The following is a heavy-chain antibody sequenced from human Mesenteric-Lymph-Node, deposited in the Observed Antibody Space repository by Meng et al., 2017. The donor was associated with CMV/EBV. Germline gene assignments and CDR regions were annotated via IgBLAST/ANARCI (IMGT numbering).Heavy chain of an antibody. V-gene: IGHV3-15*01. CDR2: IKSKTDGGTI. Sequence: GGSLRLSCEGSEIVLSNYWMSWVRQAPGKGLEWVGRIKSKTDGGTIDYAAPVKGRFTVSRDDSRNTLYLQMNTLKTEDTAVYYCTADPPGDSPYFDYWGQGTLVTVSS. CDR3: TADPPGDSPYFDY. CDR1: EIVLSNYW. J-gene: IGHJ4*02. D-gene: IGHD2-21*02.